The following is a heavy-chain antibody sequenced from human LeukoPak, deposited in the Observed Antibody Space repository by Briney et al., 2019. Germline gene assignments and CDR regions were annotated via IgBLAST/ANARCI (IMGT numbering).Heavy chain of an antibody. V-gene: IGHV4-59*08. J-gene: IGHJ5*02. D-gene: IGHD6-19*01. Sequence: PSETLSLTCALSGGSISSYYWTWIRQPPGKGLEWIGYIDYSGSPDYNPSLKSRVTMSVDTSKNQFSLKLISVTAADTAVYFCARHDSSGWNWFDPWGRGTLVTVSS. CDR1: GGSISSYY. CDR3: ARHDSSGWNWFDP. CDR2: IDYSGSP.